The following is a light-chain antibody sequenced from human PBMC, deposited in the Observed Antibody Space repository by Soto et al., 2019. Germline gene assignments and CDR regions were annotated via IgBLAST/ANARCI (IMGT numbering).Light chain of an antibody. CDR1: QSISSY. CDR3: QQSYSSWT. V-gene: IGKV1-39*01. Sequence: DIQMTQSPSSLSASVGDRVTITCRASQSISSYLNWYQHKPGKAPNLLIYAASSLQSGFPSRFSGSGSGTDFTLTISSLQPEDFATYYCQQSYSSWTFGQGTKVEIK. J-gene: IGKJ1*01. CDR2: AAS.